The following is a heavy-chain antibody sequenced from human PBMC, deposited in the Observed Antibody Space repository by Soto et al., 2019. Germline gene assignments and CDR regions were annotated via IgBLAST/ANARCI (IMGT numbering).Heavy chain of an antibody. Sequence: QVQLVQSGGEVKRPGASVKVSCKTSGYTFSNYGITWVRQAPGQPLEWLGWISLYSDGTNYAQKFQGRVSMTTDTSTTPAYMELRSLRSDDTAVYYCARVAPGAEAWFGTWGQGTLVTVSS. D-gene: IGHD2-2*01. CDR2: ISLYSDGT. J-gene: IGHJ5*02. CDR3: ARVAPGAEAWFGT. V-gene: IGHV1-18*01. CDR1: GYTFSNYG.